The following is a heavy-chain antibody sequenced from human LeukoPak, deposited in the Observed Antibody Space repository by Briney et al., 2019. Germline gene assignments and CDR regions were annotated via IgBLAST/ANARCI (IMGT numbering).Heavy chain of an antibody. CDR3: TRELLSLHQGLDS. Sequence: GGSLRLSCAASGFTVSSNYMSWVRQAPGKGLEWVSCTSSNVNKMYYAESVRGRFTVSRDNAGNSLSLQMDSLRAEDTAVYYCTRELLSLHQGLDSWGQGTLVTVS. CDR2: TSSNVNKM. V-gene: IGHV3-21*01. D-gene: IGHD2/OR15-2a*01. J-gene: IGHJ5*01. CDR1: GFTVSSNY.